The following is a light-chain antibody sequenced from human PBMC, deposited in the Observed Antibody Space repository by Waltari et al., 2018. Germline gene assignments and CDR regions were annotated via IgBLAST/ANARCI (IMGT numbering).Light chain of an antibody. Sequence: QSAPTQPPSVSGSPGQSVTISCTGTSSSDGGYNYVSWYQQHPDKAPHLILYGVRNRPSGVSNRFSGSKSGNTASLTISGLQTEDEADYYCCSFTTNNTLVFGGGTRLTVL. CDR1: SSSDGGYNY. CDR2: GVR. CDR3: CSFTTNNTLV. V-gene: IGLV2-14*03. J-gene: IGLJ2*01.